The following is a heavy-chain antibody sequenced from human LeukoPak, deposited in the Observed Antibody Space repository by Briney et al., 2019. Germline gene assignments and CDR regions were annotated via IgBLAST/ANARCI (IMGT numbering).Heavy chain of an antibody. J-gene: IGHJ6*03. CDR2: IKQDGSEK. CDR1: GFTFSDYW. V-gene: IGHV3-7*01. D-gene: IGHD2-8*01. CDR3: AKDRCSNGVGCYYYYMDV. Sequence: GGSLRLSCAASGFTFSDYWMGWVRQAPGKGLEWVANIKQDGSEKYYVDSVKGRFTISRDNAKNSLFLQMNSLRAEDTAVYYCAKDRCSNGVGCYYYYMDVWGKGTTVTISS.